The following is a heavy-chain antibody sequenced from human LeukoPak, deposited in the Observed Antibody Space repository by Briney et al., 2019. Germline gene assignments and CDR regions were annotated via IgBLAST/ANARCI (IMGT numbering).Heavy chain of an antibody. CDR3: ASSENFVRGVIIPVSLDY. CDR2: IYTSGST. J-gene: IGHJ4*02. V-gene: IGHV4-4*07. D-gene: IGHD3-10*01. CDR1: GGSISSYY. Sequence: SETLSLTCTVSGGSISSYYWSWIRQPAGKGLEWIGRIYTSGSTNYNPSLKSRVTISVDTSKNQFSLKLSSVTAADTAVYYCASSENFVRGVIIPVSLDYWGQGTLVTVSS.